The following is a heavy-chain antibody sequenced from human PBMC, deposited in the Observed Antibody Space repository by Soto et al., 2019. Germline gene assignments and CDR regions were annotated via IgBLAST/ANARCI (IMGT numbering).Heavy chain of an antibody. V-gene: IGHV1-8*01. Sequence: ASVKVSCKASGYTFTIYDINWVRQATGQGLEWMGWMNPNSGNTGYAQKFQGRVTMTRNTSISTAYMELSSLRSEDTAVYYCVVGTWSLGYFDYWGQGTLVTVSS. D-gene: IGHD6-19*01. CDR2: MNPNSGNT. J-gene: IGHJ4*02. CDR3: VVGTWSLGYFDY. CDR1: GYTFTIYD.